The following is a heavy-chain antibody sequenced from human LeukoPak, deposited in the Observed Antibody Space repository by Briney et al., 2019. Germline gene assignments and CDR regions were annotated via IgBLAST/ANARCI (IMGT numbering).Heavy chain of an antibody. CDR3: ARWGKGTVTTHYYYGMDV. CDR2: INAGNGNT. V-gene: IGHV1-3*01. J-gene: IGHJ6*01. CDR1: GYTFTSYA. D-gene: IGHD4-17*01. Sequence: ASVKVSCKASGYTFTSYAMHWVRQAPGQRLEWMGWINAGNGNTKYSQKFQGRVTITRDTSASTAYMELSSLRSEDTAVYYCARWGKGTVTTHYYYGMDVWGKGPRSPSPQ.